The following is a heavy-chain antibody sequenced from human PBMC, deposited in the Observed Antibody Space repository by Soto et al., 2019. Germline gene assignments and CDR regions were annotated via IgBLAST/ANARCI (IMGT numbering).Heavy chain of an antibody. J-gene: IGHJ3*02. Sequence: SGPTLVNPTPTLTVTCSFSGFSLSTSGVAGGWIRQPPGKALEWLALIYWDDDKRYSPSLKNRLTVTKDTSKNQVVLTLTNMDPVDTATYYCAHTAVVVAAATHAFDIWGQGTLVTVS. CDR2: IYWDDDK. CDR3: AHTAVVVAAATHAFDI. V-gene: IGHV2-5*02. D-gene: IGHD2-15*01. CDR1: GFSLSTSGVA.